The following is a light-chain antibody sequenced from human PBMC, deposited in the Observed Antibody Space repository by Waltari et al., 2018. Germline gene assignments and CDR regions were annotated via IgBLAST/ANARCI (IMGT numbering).Light chain of an antibody. V-gene: IGKV5-2*01. Sequence: ETTLTQSPAFMSATPRDKVNISCRASQDIDDEMNWYQQKPGEGAIFIIQEATTLVPAIPPRFSGSRYGTDFTLTINNRQSEDVASYFCLEHDNFPTHTFGQGTKLEIK. CDR2: EAT. CDR3: LEHDNFPTHT. J-gene: IGKJ2*01. CDR1: QDIDDE.